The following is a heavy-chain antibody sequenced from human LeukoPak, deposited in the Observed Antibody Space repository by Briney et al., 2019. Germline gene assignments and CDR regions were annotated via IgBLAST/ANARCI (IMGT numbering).Heavy chain of an antibody. D-gene: IGHD5-24*01. J-gene: IGHJ4*02. Sequence: PGGSLRLSCAASGFTFSSYWMSWVRQAPGKGLEWVSVIYSGGSTYYADSVKGRFTISRDNSKNTLYLQMNSLRAEDTAVYYCAKAIRTDGYSDYWGQGTLVTVSS. V-gene: IGHV3-53*01. CDR1: GFTFSSYW. CDR3: AKAIRTDGYSDY. CDR2: IYSGGST.